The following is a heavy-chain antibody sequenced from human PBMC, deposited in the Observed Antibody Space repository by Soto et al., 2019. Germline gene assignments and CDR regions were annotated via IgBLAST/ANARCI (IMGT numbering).Heavy chain of an antibody. CDR1: GFSLSASQVG. V-gene: IGHV2-5*01. D-gene: IGHD3-10*01. Sequence: QITLKESGPALVRPTQTLTLTCTFSGFSLSASQVGVGWIRQPPGKALDWLTLIYWNDDKRYSPSLKNRLTITKDTSKNQVVLTMTNMDPVDTATYYCAHLYFYASGPYFQSLGQGTLVTVSS. CDR2: IYWNDDK. J-gene: IGHJ4*02. CDR3: AHLYFYASGPYFQS.